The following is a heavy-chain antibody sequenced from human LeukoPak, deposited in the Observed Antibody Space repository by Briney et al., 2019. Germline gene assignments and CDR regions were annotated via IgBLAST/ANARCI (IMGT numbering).Heavy chain of an antibody. CDR3: ARPAEYQLLYTSGAFDI. V-gene: IGHV4-39*01. CDR2: IYYSGST. CDR1: GGSISSSSYY. Sequence: SETLSLTCTVSGGSISSSSYYWGWIRQPPGKGLEWIGSIYYSGSTYYNPSLKSRVTISVDTSKNQFSLKLSSVTAADTAVYYCARPAEYQLLYTSGAFDIWGQGTMVTVSS. D-gene: IGHD2-2*02. J-gene: IGHJ3*02.